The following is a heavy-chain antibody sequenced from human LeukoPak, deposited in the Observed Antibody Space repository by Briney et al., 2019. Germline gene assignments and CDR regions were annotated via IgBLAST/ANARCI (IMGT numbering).Heavy chain of an antibody. J-gene: IGHJ6*03. CDR1: EFSVGSNY. Sequence: GGSLRLSCAASEFSVGSNYMTWVRQAPGEGLEWVSYISSLSGTIYYADSVKGRFTISRDNAKNSLYLQMDSLRAEDTAAYYCARNAVVVVPSYYYYYMDVWGKGTTVTISS. D-gene: IGHD2-15*01. CDR2: ISSLSGTI. CDR3: ARNAVVVVPSYYYYYMDV. V-gene: IGHV3-48*01.